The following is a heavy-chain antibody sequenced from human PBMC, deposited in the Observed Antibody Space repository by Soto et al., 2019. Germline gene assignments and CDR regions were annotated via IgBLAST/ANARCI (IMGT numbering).Heavy chain of an antibody. D-gene: IGHD4-17*01. CDR2: IIPFFTTT. CDR3: AREGDYNFDYYSGMDV. V-gene: IGHV1-69*01. J-gene: IGHJ6*02. CDR1: GGTFGTSA. Sequence: VQLVQSGAEVKKPGSSVNVSCKASGGTFGTSAINWVRQAPGQGLEWMGAIIPFFTTTNYAQKFQARVTITADESTRTAYMELSSLTSEDTAVYYCAREGDYNFDYYSGMDVWGQGTTVIVSS.